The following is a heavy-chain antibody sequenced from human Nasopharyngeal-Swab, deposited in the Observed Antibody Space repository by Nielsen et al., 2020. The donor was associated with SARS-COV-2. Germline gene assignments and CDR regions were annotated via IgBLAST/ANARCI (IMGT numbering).Heavy chain of an antibody. D-gene: IGHD3-10*01. J-gene: IGHJ5*02. CDR3: AKDSLYYGSGSFQSWFDP. Sequence: GESLKISCIVSGFTFSSYAMNWVRHAPGKGLEWVSSISGSGASTYYADSVKGRFTISRHNSKNTLYLEMNSLRADDTAIYYCAKDSLYYGSGSFQSWFDPWGQGTQVTVSS. V-gene: IGHV3-23*01. CDR1: GFTFSSYA. CDR2: ISGSGAST.